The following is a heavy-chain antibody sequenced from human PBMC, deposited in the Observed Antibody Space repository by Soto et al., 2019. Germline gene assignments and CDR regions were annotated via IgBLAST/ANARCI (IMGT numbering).Heavy chain of an antibody. D-gene: IGHD2-21*02. J-gene: IGHJ6*02. CDR2: IIPIFGTA. CDR3: ARGYCGGDCYPDYYGMDV. Sequence: QVQLVQSGAEVQKPGSSVKVSCKASGGTFSSYAISWVRQAPGQGLEWMGGIIPIFGTANYAQKFQGRVTITADKCTSTAYMELSSVRSEDTAVYYCARGYCGGDCYPDYYGMDVWGQGTTVTASS. CDR1: GGTFSSYA. V-gene: IGHV1-69*06.